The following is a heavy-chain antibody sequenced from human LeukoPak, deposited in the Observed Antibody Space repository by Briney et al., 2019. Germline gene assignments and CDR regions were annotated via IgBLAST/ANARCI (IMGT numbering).Heavy chain of an antibody. CDR1: GYTLTELS. V-gene: IGHV1-24*01. CDR2: FDPEDGET. D-gene: IGHD2-15*01. J-gene: IGHJ5*02. CDR3: ATSLRLGYCSGGSCYPTSAGFDP. Sequence: ASVKVSCKVSGYTLTELSMHWVRQAPGKGLEWMGGFDPEDGETIYAQKFQGRVTMTEDTSTDTAYMELSSLRSEDTAVYYCATSLRLGYCSGGSCYPTSAGFDPWGQGTLVTVSS.